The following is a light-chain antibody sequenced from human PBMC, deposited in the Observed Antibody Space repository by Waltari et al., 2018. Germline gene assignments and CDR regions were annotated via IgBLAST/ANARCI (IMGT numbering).Light chain of an antibody. CDR3: QQYNNWPPEYA. J-gene: IGKJ2*01. CDR2: HAS. V-gene: IGKV3D-15*01. Sequence: ETVVTQSPGTLSVSPGERATLSCRTSPSIGSSLAWYQQKPGQSPRLLIYHASTRATGIPARFSGSGSETEFTLTISSLQSEDSAVYYCQQYNNWPPEYAFGQGTKLEI. CDR1: PSIGSS.